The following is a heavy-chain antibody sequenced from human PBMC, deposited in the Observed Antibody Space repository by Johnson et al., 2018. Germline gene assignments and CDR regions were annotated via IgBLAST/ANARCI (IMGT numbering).Heavy chain of an antibody. V-gene: IGHV5-51*03. CDR3: ARLLRGDCSSTSCYAGAFDI. CDR2: IYPGDSDT. J-gene: IGHJ3*02. D-gene: IGHD2-2*01. Sequence: VQLVQSGAEVKKPGESXKISCKGSGYSFTSYWIGWVRQMPGNGLEWMGIIYPGDSDTRYSPSFQGQVTLSADQSISTAYLQWSSLKASDTAMYYCARLLRGDCSSTSCYAGAFDIWGQGTMVTVSS. CDR1: GYSFTSYW.